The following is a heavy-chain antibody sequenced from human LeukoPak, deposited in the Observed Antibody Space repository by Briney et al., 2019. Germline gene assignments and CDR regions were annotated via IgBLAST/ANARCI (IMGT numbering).Heavy chain of an antibody. CDR3: VGEVGSRQMNS. J-gene: IGHJ4*02. CDR2: IYSGGST. V-gene: IGHV3-53*01. CDR1: GFTVSSNY. D-gene: IGHD1-26*01. Sequence: GGSLRLSCAASGFTVSSNYMSWVRQAPGKGLEWVSVIYSGGSTYYADSVKGRFTISRDNSKDMLFLQMNSLRVDDTAIYYCVGEVGSRQMNSWGQGTLVTVSS.